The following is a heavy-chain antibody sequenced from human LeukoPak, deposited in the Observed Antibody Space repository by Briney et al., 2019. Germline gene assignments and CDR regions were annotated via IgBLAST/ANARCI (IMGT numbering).Heavy chain of an antibody. Sequence: ASVKVSCKASGGTFSSYAISWVRQAPGQGLEWMGGIIPIFGTANYAQKFQGGVTITADESTGTAYMELSSLRSEDTAVYYCARAEESPEWSPFDYWGQGTLVTVSS. V-gene: IGHV1-69*13. J-gene: IGHJ4*02. D-gene: IGHD3-3*01. CDR1: GGTFSSYA. CDR3: ARAEESPEWSPFDY. CDR2: IIPIFGTA.